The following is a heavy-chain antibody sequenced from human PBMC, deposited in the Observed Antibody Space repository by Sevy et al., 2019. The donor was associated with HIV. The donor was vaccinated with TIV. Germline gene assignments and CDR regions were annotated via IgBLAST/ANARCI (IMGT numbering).Heavy chain of an antibody. Sequence: ASVKVSCKASGYTFTSYGISWVRQAPGQGLEWMGWISAYNGNTNYAQKPQGRVTMTTDTSTSTAYMELRSLRSDDTAVYYCARGSGDTIFGVVIPYYYYYGMDVWGQGTTVTVSS. V-gene: IGHV1-18*01. J-gene: IGHJ6*02. D-gene: IGHD3-3*01. CDR1: GYTFTSYG. CDR2: ISAYNGNT. CDR3: ARGSGDTIFGVVIPYYYYYGMDV.